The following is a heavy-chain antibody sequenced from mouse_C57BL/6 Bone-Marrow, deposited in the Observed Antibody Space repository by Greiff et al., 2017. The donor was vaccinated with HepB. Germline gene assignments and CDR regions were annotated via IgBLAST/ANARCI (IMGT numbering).Heavy chain of an antibody. CDR1: GYTFTSYW. CDR3: ANYYGTSWFAY. D-gene: IGHD2-1*01. J-gene: IGHJ3*01. Sequence: VKLQQPGAELVKPGASVKLSCKASGYTFTSYWMHWVKQRPGPGLEWIGMIHPNSGSTNYNEKFKSKATLTVDKSSSTAYMQLSSLTSEDSAVYYCANYYGTSWFAYWGQGTLVTVSA. CDR2: IHPNSGST. V-gene: IGHV1-64*01.